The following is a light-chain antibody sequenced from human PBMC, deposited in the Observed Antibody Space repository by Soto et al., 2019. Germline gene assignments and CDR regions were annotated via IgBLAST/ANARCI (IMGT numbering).Light chain of an antibody. Sequence: EIVMTQSPPTLSVSPGEGATLSCRASQSVSSKLAWYQQKPGQAPRLLIYGASTRATGIPARFSGSGSGTEFTLIISSLQSEDSAVYFCHQRNKFGQGSGLEI. CDR3: HQRNK. CDR1: QSVSSK. V-gene: IGKV3-15*01. J-gene: IGKJ5*01. CDR2: GAS.